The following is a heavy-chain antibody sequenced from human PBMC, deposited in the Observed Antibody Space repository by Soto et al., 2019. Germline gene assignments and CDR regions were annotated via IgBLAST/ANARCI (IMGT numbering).Heavy chain of an antibody. CDR1: GFTFSSYD. CDR2: IGTAGDT. Sequence: GGSLRLSCAASGFTFSSYDMHWVRQATGKGLEWVSAIGTAGDTYYPGSVTGRFTISRENAKNSLYLQMNSLRAEDTAVYYCARGLRGGELGPYYGMDVWGQGTTVTVSS. J-gene: IGHJ6*02. D-gene: IGHD1-26*01. CDR3: ARGLRGGELGPYYGMDV. V-gene: IGHV3-13*01.